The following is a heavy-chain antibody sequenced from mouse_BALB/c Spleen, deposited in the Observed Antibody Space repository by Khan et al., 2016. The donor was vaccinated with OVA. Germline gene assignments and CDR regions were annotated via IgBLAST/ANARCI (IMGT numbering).Heavy chain of an antibody. Sequence: EVQLQQSGPELVKPGASVKMSCKTSGYTFTEYTLHWVKQSHGKSLEWIGVIDPKNGVTSYNQKFKGKATLTVDKYSSTAYMEFRSLTSEDSAVYYCARDAGRYWGQGTSVTVSS. CDR2: IDPKNGVT. CDR1: GYTFTEYT. V-gene: IGHV1-22*01. J-gene: IGHJ4*01. CDR3: ARDAGRY. D-gene: IGHD3-3*01.